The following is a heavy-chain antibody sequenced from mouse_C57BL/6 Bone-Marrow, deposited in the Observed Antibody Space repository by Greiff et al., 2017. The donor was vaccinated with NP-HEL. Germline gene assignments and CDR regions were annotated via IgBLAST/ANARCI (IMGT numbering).Heavy chain of an antibody. CDR1: GYTFTSYW. CDR2: IDPSDSYT. D-gene: IGHD1-1*01. V-gene: IGHV1-69*01. J-gene: IGHJ2*01. CDR3: ARGGVTTVVADFDY. Sequence: VQLQQPGAELVMPGASVKLSCKASGYTFTSYWMHWVKQRPGQGLEWIGEIDPSDSYTNYNQKFKGKSTLTVDKSSSTAYMQLSSLTSEDSAVYYCARGGVTTVVADFDYWGQGTTLTVSS.